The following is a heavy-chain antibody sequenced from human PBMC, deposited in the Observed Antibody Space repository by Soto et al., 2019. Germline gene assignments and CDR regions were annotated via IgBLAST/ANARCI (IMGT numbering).Heavy chain of an antibody. Sequence: EVQLVESGGGLVQPGGSLRLSCAASGFTVSSNYMSWVRQAPGKGLEWVSVIYSGGSTYYADSVKGRFTISRHNSQNTLYLLMNSLRAEDTAVDYCARDFRPPYGVRYFDYWGQGTLVTVSS. CDR2: IYSGGST. CDR3: ARDFRPPYGVRYFDY. D-gene: IGHD4-17*01. J-gene: IGHJ4*02. CDR1: GFTVSSNY. V-gene: IGHV3-53*04.